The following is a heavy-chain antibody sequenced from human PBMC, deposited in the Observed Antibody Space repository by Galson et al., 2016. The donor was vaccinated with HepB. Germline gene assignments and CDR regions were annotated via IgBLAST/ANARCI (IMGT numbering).Heavy chain of an antibody. CDR3: ARRKPATISKGIHENNVFAMDV. CDR2: VWPGDSDA. Sequence: QSGAEVKQPGESLRISCKGSGNNFANYWIGWVRQMPGKGLEWMGIVWPGDSDARYNPSFRGQVTISADNSNTTAYLQWSSLKAPDTGIYYCARRKPATISKGIHENNVFAMDVWGQGTTVTVSS. V-gene: IGHV5-51*01. J-gene: IGHJ6*02. D-gene: IGHD3-9*01. CDR1: GNNFANYW.